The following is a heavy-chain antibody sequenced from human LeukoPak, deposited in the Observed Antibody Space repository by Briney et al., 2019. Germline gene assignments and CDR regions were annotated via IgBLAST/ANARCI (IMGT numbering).Heavy chain of an antibody. V-gene: IGHV3-7*01. CDR3: AKDVSCSGGSCHDY. D-gene: IGHD2-15*01. Sequence: GGSLRLSCEGSGFTFSNYWMGWVRQAPGKGLQWVANIKTDGSEKYYADSVKGRFTISRDNSKNTLYLQMNSLRAEDTAVYYCAKDVSCSGGSCHDYWGQGTLVTVSS. CDR1: GFTFSNYW. CDR2: IKTDGSEK. J-gene: IGHJ4*02.